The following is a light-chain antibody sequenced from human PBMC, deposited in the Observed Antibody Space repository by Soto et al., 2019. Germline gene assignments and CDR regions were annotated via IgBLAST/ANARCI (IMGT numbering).Light chain of an antibody. V-gene: IGLV1-44*01. Sequence: QSVLTQPPSASGTPGQWVTIPCSGTRANIGSNTVNWYQQRPGTTPKLLIYSNNQRPSGVPDRVSGSKSGTSASLAISGLQSEDEADYDCAAWDDSLKAYVFGTGTKLTVL. CDR2: SNN. J-gene: IGLJ1*01. CDR1: RANIGSNT. CDR3: AAWDDSLKAYV.